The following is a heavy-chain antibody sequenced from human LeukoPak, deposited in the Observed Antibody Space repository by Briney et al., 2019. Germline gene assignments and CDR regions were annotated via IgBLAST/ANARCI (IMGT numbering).Heavy chain of an antibody. CDR3: ATTNVLLWFGELSKTAYFDY. D-gene: IGHD3-10*01. J-gene: IGHJ4*02. CDR2: IYHSGSI. Sequence: SETLSLTCTVSGYSISNGYYWGWIRQPPGKGLEWIGSIYHSGSIYYNPSLKSRVTISVDTSRNQFSLKLSSVTAADTAVYYCATTNVLLWFGELSKTAYFDYWGQGTLVTVSS. CDR1: GYSISNGYY. V-gene: IGHV4-38-2*02.